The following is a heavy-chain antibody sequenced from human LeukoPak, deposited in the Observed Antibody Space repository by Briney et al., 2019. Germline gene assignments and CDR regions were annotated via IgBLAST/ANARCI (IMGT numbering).Heavy chain of an antibody. CDR3: ARGLVSYYYGSVDY. D-gene: IGHD3-10*01. CDR1: GFTFSSYE. J-gene: IGHJ4*02. CDR2: ISSSGSTI. V-gene: IGHV3-48*03. Sequence: PGGSLRLSCAASGFTFSSYEMNWVRQAPGKGLEWGSYISSSGSTIYYADSVKGRFTISRDNAKNSLYLQMNSLRAEDTAVYYCARGLVSYYYGSVDYWGQGTLVTVSS.